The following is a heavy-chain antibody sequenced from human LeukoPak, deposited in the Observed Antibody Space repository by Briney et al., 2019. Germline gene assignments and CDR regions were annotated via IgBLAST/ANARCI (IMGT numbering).Heavy chain of an antibody. J-gene: IGHJ3*02. Sequence: GGSLRLSCAASGFTSSDHDMDWVRQAPGKGLEWVGRTRNKVNSYTTEYAASVKGRFSISRDDSKNSMYLQMNSLKTDDTAVYYCAGDIYSGYGGDAFDIWGQGTMVSVSS. CDR2: TRNKVNSYTT. CDR1: GFTSSDHD. CDR3: AGDIYSGYGGDAFDI. V-gene: IGHV3-72*01. D-gene: IGHD5-12*01.